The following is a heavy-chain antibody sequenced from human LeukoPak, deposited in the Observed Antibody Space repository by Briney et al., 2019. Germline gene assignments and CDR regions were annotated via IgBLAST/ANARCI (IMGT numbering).Heavy chain of an antibody. D-gene: IGHD6-6*01. V-gene: IGHV3-30*03. J-gene: IGHJ4*02. CDR3: RSGSSSKPFDF. Sequence: GGSLRLSCIASGFTFRRNGMHWVRRAPGKGLEWVAVISSDGIDKHYMDSVKGRFTISRDNSRNTLSLQMDSLRVEDSAVYYCRSGSSSKPFDFWGQGTLVTVSS. CDR1: GFTFRRNG. CDR2: ISSDGIDK.